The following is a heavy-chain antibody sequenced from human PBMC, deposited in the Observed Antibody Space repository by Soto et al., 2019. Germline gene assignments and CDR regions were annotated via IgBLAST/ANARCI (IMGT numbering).Heavy chain of an antibody. CDR3: ARGPYSSSWYNWFDP. CDR2: ISSSSSYI. V-gene: IGHV3-21*01. J-gene: IGHJ5*02. D-gene: IGHD6-13*01. Sequence: GGSLRLSCAASGFTFSSYWMHWVRQAPGKGLVWVSSISSSSSYIYYADSVKGRFTISRDNAKNSLYLQMNSLRAEDTAVYYCARGPYSSSWYNWFDPWGQGTLVTVSS. CDR1: GFTFSSYW.